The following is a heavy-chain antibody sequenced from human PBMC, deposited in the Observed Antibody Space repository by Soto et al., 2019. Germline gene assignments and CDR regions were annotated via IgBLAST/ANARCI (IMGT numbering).Heavy chain of an antibody. V-gene: IGHV5-51*01. CDR1: GYSFTTYW. J-gene: IGHJ4*02. Sequence: GESLKISCRVSGYSFTTYWIGWVRQVSGKGLEWVGIIHAGDSETRYSPSFEGRVTISADRSINTAYLQWSSLKASDTAMYYCARQGGPDTPMLIDYWGQGTLVTVSS. D-gene: IGHD5-18*01. CDR3: ARQGGPDTPMLIDY. CDR2: IHAGDSET.